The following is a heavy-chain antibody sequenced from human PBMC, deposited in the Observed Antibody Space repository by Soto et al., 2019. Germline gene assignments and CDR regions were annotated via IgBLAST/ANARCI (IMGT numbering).Heavy chain of an antibody. CDR3: VRDMQLWRLDS. CDR2: IKSKADGETT. Sequence: PGGSLRLSCAASGFTFSGAWMTWVRQAPGKGLEWVGLIKSKADGETTHYAAPVEGRFTISRDNAKNTLYLHMNSLRAEDTAVYYCVRDMQLWRLDSWGQGTLVTVSS. J-gene: IGHJ4*02. V-gene: IGHV3-15*05. CDR1: GFTFSGAW. D-gene: IGHD2-15*01.